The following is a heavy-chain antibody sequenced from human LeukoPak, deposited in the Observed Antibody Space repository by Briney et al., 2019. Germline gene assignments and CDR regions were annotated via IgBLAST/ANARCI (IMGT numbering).Heavy chain of an antibody. J-gene: IGHJ3*02. CDR3: ARGVEGSYYYDSSGKGNALDI. CDR2: ISSSSSII. CDR1: GFTFNNYG. Sequence: AGGSLRLSCAASGFTFNNYGMSWVRQAAGKGLEWVSYISSSSSIIYYANSVKGRFTISRDNAKNSLYLQMNSLRDEDTAVYYCARGVEGSYYYDSSGKGNALDIWGQGTMVTVSS. D-gene: IGHD3-22*01. V-gene: IGHV3-48*02.